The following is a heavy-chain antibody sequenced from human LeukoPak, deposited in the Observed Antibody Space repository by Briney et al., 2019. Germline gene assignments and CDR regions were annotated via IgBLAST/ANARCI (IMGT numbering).Heavy chain of an antibody. CDR2: IYHSGST. CDR1: GYSISSGYY. Sequence: SETLSLTCTVSGYSISSGYYWGWIRPPPGKGLEWIGSIYHSGSTYYNPSLKSRVTISVDTSKNQFSLKLSSVTAADTAVYYCARGGWNWNHRDYYYYYYMDVWGKGTTVTVSS. J-gene: IGHJ6*03. V-gene: IGHV4-38-2*02. D-gene: IGHD1-14*01. CDR3: ARGGWNWNHRDYYYYYYMDV.